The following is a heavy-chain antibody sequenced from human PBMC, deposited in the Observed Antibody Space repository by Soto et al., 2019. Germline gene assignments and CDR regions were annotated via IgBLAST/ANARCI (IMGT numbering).Heavy chain of an antibody. D-gene: IGHD4-17*01. CDR3: ARRYGPGFDY. CDR1: GGSIRSPHDF. CDR2: IYYSGST. V-gene: IGHV4-39*01. Sequence: PSDTLSLTCTVSGGSIRSPHDFWAWIRQSPGRGLEWIVSIYYSGSTYYNPSLKSRITISVDTSKNQFSLKLSSVTAADTAVYYCARRYGPGFDYWGQGTLVT. J-gene: IGHJ4*02.